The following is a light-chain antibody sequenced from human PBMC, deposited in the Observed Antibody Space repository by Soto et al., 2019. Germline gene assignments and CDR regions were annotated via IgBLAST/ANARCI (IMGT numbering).Light chain of an antibody. J-gene: IGKJ1*01. CDR3: QHYHNPPPT. CDR1: QDINIY. Sequence: DIQMTQSPSSLSASVGDRVTITCQASQDINIYLNWCQQKPGKAPKLLIYDVSHLQTGVPSRFSGTGSGTNFTFTINNLQPEDFATYYCQHYHNPPPTFGQGTRVEIK. V-gene: IGKV1-33*01. CDR2: DVS.